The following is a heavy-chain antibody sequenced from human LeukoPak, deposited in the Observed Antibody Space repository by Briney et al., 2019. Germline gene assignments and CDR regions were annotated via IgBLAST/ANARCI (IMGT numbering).Heavy chain of an antibody. D-gene: IGHD3-10*01. V-gene: IGHV4-4*09. CDR3: ARGNYYYGSGSQPLYYYYYMDV. CDR2: IYTCGST. J-gene: IGHJ6*03. CDR1: GGSISSYY. Sequence: PSETLSLTCTVTGGSISSYYWSWIRQPPCKGLEWIGYIYTCGSTNYNPSLKSRVTISVDTSKNQFSLKLSSVTAADTAVYYCARGNYYYGSGSQPLYYYYYMDVWGNGTTVTVSS.